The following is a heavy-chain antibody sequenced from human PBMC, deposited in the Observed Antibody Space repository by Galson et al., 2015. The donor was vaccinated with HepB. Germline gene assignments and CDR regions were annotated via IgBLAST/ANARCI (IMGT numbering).Heavy chain of an antibody. J-gene: IGHJ6*02. D-gene: IGHD5/OR15-5a*01. Sequence: SLRLSCAASGFTFSGYDLHWVRQVTGKGLEWVSVITSSGDAYYGGSVRGRFTTSRDSANKSSYLQLNSLRAGDTAVYYCARAYSVSWYYYYYGMDVWGQGTTVIVSS. CDR3: ARAYSVSWYYYYYGMDV. CDR2: ITSSGDA. V-gene: IGHV3-13*01. CDR1: GFTFSGYD.